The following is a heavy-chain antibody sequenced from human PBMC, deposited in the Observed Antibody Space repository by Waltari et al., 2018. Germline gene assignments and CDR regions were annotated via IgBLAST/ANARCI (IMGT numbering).Heavy chain of an antibody. CDR2: PYYSGTT. Sequence: QVQLQESGPGLLRPSGALSLTCVVSGDSISSSKWWRWVRHSPGKGLEWIGEPYYSGTTHYNPSLKKRATISVDIFNNQFSLTLTSLTAADTAIYYCARGTMVRGSLVIDYYFDYWGLGTLVTVSS. D-gene: IGHD3-10*01. J-gene: IGHJ4*02. V-gene: IGHV4-4*02. CDR3: ARGTMVRGSLVIDYYFDY. CDR1: GDSISSSKW.